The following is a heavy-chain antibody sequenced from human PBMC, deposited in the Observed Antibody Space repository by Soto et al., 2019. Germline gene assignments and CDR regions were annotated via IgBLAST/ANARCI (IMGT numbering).Heavy chain of an antibody. V-gene: IGHV3-30-3*01. CDR1: GFTFRSYA. Sequence: QVHLVASGGGMVQPGRSLRLACTASGFTFRSYAMHWVRQAPGKGREWVAFISYSGSNTYYADPVKGRFSISRDISNNTLYLQMNSLRSEDTAVYYCARAPGGSTETFDSWGQGTLVSVSS. D-gene: IGHD3-10*01. CDR3: ARAPGGSTETFDS. CDR2: ISYSGSNT. J-gene: IGHJ4*02.